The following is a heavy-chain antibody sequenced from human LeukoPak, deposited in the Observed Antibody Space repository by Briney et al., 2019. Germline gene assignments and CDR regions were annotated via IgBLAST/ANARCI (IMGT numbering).Heavy chain of an antibody. CDR1: GFTFDDYA. Sequence: GRSLRLSCAASGFTFDDYAMHWVRQAPGKGLEYVSAISSNGGSTYYANSVKGRFTISRDNSKNTLYLQMGSLRAEDMAVYYCARGVPLAYDPWGQGTLVTVSS. J-gene: IGHJ5*02. CDR2: ISSNGGST. V-gene: IGHV3-64*01. D-gene: IGHD2-2*01. CDR3: ARGVPLAYDP.